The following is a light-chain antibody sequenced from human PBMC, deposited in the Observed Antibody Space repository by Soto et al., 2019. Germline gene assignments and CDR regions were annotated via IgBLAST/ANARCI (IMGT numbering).Light chain of an antibody. CDR3: CSYAGNYYV. CDR2: DVS. V-gene: IGLV2-11*01. J-gene: IGLJ1*01. CDR1: SSDVGGYNY. Sequence: QSALTQPRSVSGSPGQSVTISCTGTSSDVGGYNYVSWYQQHPGKAPKLMIFDVSPRPSGVPDRFSGSKSGNTAYLTISAPQAEDEADYYCCSYAGNYYVFGSGTKLTVL.